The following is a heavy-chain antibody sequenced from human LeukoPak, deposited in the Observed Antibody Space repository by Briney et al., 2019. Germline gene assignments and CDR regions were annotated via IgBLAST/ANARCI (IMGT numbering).Heavy chain of an antibody. J-gene: IGHJ6*02. CDR1: GGSISSSDYY. D-gene: IGHD2-2*01. CDR2: IYYGGST. CDR3: ARDLDCSSTSCYVGMDV. Sequence: SETLSLTCTVSGGSISSSDYYWGWIRQPPGKGLEWIGSIYYGGSTYYNPSLKSRVTISVDTSMNQFSLKLSSVTAADTAVYYCARDLDCSSTSCYVGMDVWGQGTTVTVSS. V-gene: IGHV4-39*02.